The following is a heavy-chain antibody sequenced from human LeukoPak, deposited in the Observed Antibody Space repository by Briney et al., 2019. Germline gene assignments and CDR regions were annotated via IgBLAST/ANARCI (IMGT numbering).Heavy chain of an antibody. CDR3: ARSPPGIVGASRPLGY. Sequence: GASVKVSCKASGYTFTGYYMHWVRQAPGQGLEWMGWINPNSGGTNYAQKFQGRVTMTRDTSISTAYMELSRLRSDGTAVYYCARSPPGIVGASRPLGYWGQGTLVTVSS. J-gene: IGHJ4*02. CDR2: INPNSGGT. CDR1: GYTFTGYY. D-gene: IGHD1-26*01. V-gene: IGHV1-2*02.